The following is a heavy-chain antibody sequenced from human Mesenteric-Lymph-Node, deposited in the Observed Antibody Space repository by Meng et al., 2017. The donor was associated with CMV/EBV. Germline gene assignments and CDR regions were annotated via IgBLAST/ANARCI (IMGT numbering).Heavy chain of an antibody. CDR1: GFSLSTSGVG. V-gene: IGHV2-5*02. Sequence: FSGFSLSTSGVGVGWIRQPPEKALEWLALISWDGDKRYCPSLKNRLTTTKDTSKNQVVLTVTNMDPVDTATYYCALMRVSYGDYFDSWGQGTLVTVSS. D-gene: IGHD4-17*01. CDR3: ALMRVSYGDYFDS. J-gene: IGHJ4*02. CDR2: ISWDGDK.